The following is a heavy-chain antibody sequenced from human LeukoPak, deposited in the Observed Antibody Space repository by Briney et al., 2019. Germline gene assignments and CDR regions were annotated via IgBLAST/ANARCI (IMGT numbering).Heavy chain of an antibody. CDR2: IYYSGST. CDR1: GGSISSSSYY. V-gene: IGHV4-39*01. J-gene: IGHJ1*01. D-gene: IGHD4-17*01. CDR3: ASYGDYYLHFQH. Sequence: SETLSLTCTVSGGSISSSSYYWGWIRQPPGKGLEWIGSIYYSGSTYYNPPLKSRVTISVDTSKNQFSLKLSSVTAADTAVYYCASYGDYYLHFQHWGQGTLVTVSS.